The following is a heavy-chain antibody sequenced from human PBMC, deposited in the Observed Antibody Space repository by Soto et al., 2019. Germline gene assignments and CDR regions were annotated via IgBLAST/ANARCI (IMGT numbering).Heavy chain of an antibody. V-gene: IGHV4-39*01. Sequence: SETLSLTCTVSGGSISSSSYYWGWIRQPPGKGLEWIGSIYYSGSTYYNPSLKSRVTISVDTSKNQFSLKLSPVTAADTAVYYWARAYPRGSSSWYFTVAGTRSYYYGMDVWGQGTTVTVSS. CDR1: GGSISSSSYY. CDR2: IYYSGST. J-gene: IGHJ6*02. D-gene: IGHD6-13*01. CDR3: ARAYPRGSSSWYFTVAGTRSYYYGMDV.